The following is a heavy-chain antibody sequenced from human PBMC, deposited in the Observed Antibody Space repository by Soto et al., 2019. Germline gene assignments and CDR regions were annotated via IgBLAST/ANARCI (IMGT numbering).Heavy chain of an antibody. V-gene: IGHV3-64*01. CDR2: ISTNGVGT. CDR1: RFTLSGYA. D-gene: IGHD6-6*01. Sequence: EVQLVESGGGLAQPGGSLRLSCAASRFTLSGYAMDWVRQAPGKGLEYVSGISTNGVGTYYANSVQGRFTISRDNSKNTVYLQMGSLRPEDMAVYYCARRARPDFYYMDVWGKGTTVTVSS. J-gene: IGHJ6*03. CDR3: ARRARPDFYYMDV.